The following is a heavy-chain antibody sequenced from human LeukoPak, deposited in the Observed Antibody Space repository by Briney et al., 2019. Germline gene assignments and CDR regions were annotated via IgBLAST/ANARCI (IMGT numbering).Heavy chain of an antibody. Sequence: GGSLRLSCAASGFTFSTYWMHWVRQAPGKGLVWVSRIKSDGGTNHADSVKGRFTISRDNAKKTVSLQMNSLRPEDTGVYYCARAPSEIGGYYPEYFRHWGQGTLVTVSS. D-gene: IGHD3-22*01. CDR1: GFTFSTYW. CDR3: ARAPSEIGGYYPEYFRH. V-gene: IGHV3-74*01. J-gene: IGHJ1*01. CDR2: IKSDGGT.